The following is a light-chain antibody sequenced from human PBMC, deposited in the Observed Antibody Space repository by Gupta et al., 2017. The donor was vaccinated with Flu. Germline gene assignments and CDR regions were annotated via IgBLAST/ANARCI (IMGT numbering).Light chain of an antibody. CDR3: HQDDTYPYT. V-gene: IGKV1-5*03. CDR2: RAS. CDR1: QSINTW. J-gene: IGKJ2*01. Sequence: PSTLSASVGDRVSLTCRASQSINTWLAWYQQRPGKAPMLLIYRASDLQSGVPSRFSGSGSGTEFTLTITSLQPDDFATYYCHQDDTYPYTFGQWTKLEIK.